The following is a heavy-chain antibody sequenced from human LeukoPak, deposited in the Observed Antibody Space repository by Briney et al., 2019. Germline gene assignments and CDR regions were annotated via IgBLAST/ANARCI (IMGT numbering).Heavy chain of an antibody. V-gene: IGHV3-7*01. D-gene: IGHD3/OR15-3a*01. CDR1: GFVFSTYW. J-gene: IGHJ4*02. CDR2: INLDGTEE. CDR3: ASGRHDFLH. Sequence: GSLRLSCAAYGFVFSTYWMTCVRPAPGKGLEWVANINLDGTEEHYVDSSLKGRFTISRDNAKNSLYLQMTSLRVEDTAVYYCASGRHDFLHWGQGTLVTVSS.